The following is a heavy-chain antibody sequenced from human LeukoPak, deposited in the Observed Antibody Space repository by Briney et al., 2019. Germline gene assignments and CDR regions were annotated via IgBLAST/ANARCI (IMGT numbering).Heavy chain of an antibody. V-gene: IGHV3-30*03. CDR2: ISFDGSNK. Sequence: GRSPRLSCAASGFTFSNYAMHWVRQAPGKGLEWVSIISFDGSNKYYADSMKGRFTISRDNSKNTLYLQMNSLRAEDTAVYYCTSSRGSRYGYRALEQPPTPVDWGQGTLVTISS. CDR3: TSSRGSRYGYRALEQPPTPVD. J-gene: IGHJ4*02. D-gene: IGHD5-18*01. CDR1: GFTFSNYA.